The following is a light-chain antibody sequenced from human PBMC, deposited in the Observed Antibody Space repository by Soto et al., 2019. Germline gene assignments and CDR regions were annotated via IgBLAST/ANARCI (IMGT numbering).Light chain of an antibody. J-gene: IGKJ2*03. V-gene: IGKV1-39*01. Sequence: DIQMTQSPSSVSASIGDTVTITCRASQNITDYLNWYQQNPGEVPKLLIYSASTLRSGVPSRFTGRGSETDFTVTFTSLKPEDFATYYCQHGYVPPNSFGQGTKV. CDR2: SAS. CDR1: QNITDY. CDR3: QHGYVPPNS.